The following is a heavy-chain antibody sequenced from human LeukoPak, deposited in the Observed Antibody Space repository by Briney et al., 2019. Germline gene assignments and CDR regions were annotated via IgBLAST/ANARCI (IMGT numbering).Heavy chain of an antibody. J-gene: IGHJ4*01. D-gene: IGHD2-8*01. Sequence: GGCLRLSCAASVFTFSSYSMNGVRQAPGRGREWVSYISSSSSNISYADSVKGPFTISKDNAKNSLYLQMNSLRAEATAVYYCARALGTDADDWGQGPLVTVSS. CDR2: ISSSSSNI. V-gene: IGHV3-48*01. CDR3: ARALGTDADD. CDR1: VFTFSSYS.